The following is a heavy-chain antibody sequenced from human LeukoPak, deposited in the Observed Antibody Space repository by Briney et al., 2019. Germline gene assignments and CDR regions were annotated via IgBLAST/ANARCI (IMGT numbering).Heavy chain of an antibody. CDR1: GFTFRSYD. V-gene: IGHV3-23*01. J-gene: IGHJ6*02. CDR3: AKAYGDSSSWGSNYYFYGLDV. CDR2: ITDSDSGT. D-gene: IGHD6-13*01. Sequence: GGSLRLSCAASGFTFRSYDMSWVRQAPGKGLEWVSAITDSDSGTYYADPVKGRFTISRDNSKNTLYLQMNSLRAEDTDVYDCAKAYGDSSSWGSNYYFYGLDVWGQGTTVTVSS.